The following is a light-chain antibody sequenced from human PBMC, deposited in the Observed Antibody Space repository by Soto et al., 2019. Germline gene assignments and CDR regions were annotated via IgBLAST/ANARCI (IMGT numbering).Light chain of an antibody. CDR2: KVS. V-gene: IGKV2-30*01. CDR3: MQATHWPWT. Sequence: DVVMTQSPLSLPVTLGQPASISCRSSQSLVSSNGNTFLIWFQQRPGQSPRRLIYKVSNRDCSVPDRFTGSASGTDFTLEISRVEAEDVGVYYCMQATHWPWTFGQGTKVEIK. CDR1: QSLVSSNGNTF. J-gene: IGKJ1*01.